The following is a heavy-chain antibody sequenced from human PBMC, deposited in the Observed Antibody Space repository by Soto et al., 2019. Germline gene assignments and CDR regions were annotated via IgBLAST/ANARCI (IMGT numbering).Heavy chain of an antibody. V-gene: IGHV4-34*01. CDR1: CGSVNGYY. D-gene: IGHD3-3*01. CDR2: INHTGGT. Sequence: SETLSLTCAVYCGSVNGYYWNWIRQPPGKGLEWNGEINHTGGTHYNPSLKSRVTMSVDTSKNQFSLRLNSVTAADTAIYYCATRITVFGLLIPPFDPWGQGTQVTVSS. CDR3: ATRITVFGLLIPPFDP. J-gene: IGHJ5*02.